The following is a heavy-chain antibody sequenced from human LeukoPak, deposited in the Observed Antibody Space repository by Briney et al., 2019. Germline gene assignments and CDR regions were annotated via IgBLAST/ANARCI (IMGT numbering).Heavy chain of an antibody. CDR1: GFTFSSFA. V-gene: IGHV3-64D*06. J-gene: IGHJ4*02. D-gene: IGHD6-19*01. Sequence: PGGSLRLSCAASGFTFSSFAMHWVRQAPGKGLEYLSAIYSDGSRTYYADSVKGRFTISRDNSKNTLYFEMSSLRVEDTAVYYCVKSLGSGWPVWGQGTLLTVSS. CDR2: IYSDGSRT. CDR3: VKSLGSGWPV.